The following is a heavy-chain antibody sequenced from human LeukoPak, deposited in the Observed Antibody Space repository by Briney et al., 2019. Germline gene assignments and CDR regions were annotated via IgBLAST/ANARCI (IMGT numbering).Heavy chain of an antibody. V-gene: IGHV4-34*01. J-gene: IGHJ4*02. CDR1: GGSFSGYY. CDR2: INHSGST. D-gene: IGHD2-2*01. Sequence: SETLSLTCAVYGGSFSGYYWSWIRQPPGKGLEWIGEINHSGSTNYNPSLKSRVTISVDTSKNQFSLKLSSVTAADTAVYYCARQDGVPAAMADYWGQGTLVTVSS. CDR3: ARQDGVPAAMADY.